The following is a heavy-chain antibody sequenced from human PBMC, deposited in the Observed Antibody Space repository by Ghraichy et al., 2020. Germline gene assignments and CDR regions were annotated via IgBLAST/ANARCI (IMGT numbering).Heavy chain of an antibody. Sequence: SETLSLTCSVSGASMGRYYWSWIRQPAGKGLEWIGRIFASGSTNYNPSLQSRVNMSLDMSMNQFSLKLSSVTAADTAVYYCARTVPTYIYDTRGGDVIDVWGQGTTVTVSS. J-gene: IGHJ6*02. CDR3: ARTVPTYIYDTRGGDVIDV. D-gene: IGHD3-22*01. V-gene: IGHV4-4*07. CDR2: IFASGST. CDR1: GASMGRYY.